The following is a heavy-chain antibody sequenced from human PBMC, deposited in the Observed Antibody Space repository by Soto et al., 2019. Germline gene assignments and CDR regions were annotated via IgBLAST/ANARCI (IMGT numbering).Heavy chain of an antibody. Sequence: XSLKVPCKASGYTLTSYGISWVRQAPGQGLEWMGWISAYNGNTNYAQKLQGRVTMTTDTSTSTAYMELRSLRSDDTAVYYCARDLLLYGDLRKRDFDSWGQGPLVTVSS. CDR3: ARDLLLYGDLRKRDFDS. CDR1: GYTLTSYG. V-gene: IGHV1-18*01. CDR2: ISAYNGNT. J-gene: IGHJ4*02. D-gene: IGHD4-17*01.